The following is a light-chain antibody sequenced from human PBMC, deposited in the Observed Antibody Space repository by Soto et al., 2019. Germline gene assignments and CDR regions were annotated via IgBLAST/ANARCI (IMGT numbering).Light chain of an antibody. V-gene: IGLV2-8*01. J-gene: IGLJ1*01. CDR2: EVT. CDR1: SSDVGGYDY. CDR3: SSYAGSNNFV. Sequence: QGVLTQPPPSSGSPGQSVTISCTGTSSDVGGYDYVSWYQQHPGKAPKLMIYEVTKRPSGVPDRFSGSKSGNTASLTVSGLQAEDEADYYCSSYAGSNNFVFGTGTKVTVL.